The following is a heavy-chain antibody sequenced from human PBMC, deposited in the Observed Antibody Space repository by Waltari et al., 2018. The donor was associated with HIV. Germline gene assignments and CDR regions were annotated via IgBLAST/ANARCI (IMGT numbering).Heavy chain of an antibody. CDR3: ASARETMGVDFDF. D-gene: IGHD3-10*01. Sequence: QVQLVQSGAEVRAPGSSVKVSCKASGGSFTSYSINWVRQAPGQGLEWMGRVIPMSGTAMKAQKFQARVTISADKSTTTAYMELSSLRTEDTAVYYCASARETMGVDFDFWGQGTLVTVS. CDR1: GGSFTSYS. J-gene: IGHJ4*02. V-gene: IGHV1-69*08. CDR2: VIPMSGTA.